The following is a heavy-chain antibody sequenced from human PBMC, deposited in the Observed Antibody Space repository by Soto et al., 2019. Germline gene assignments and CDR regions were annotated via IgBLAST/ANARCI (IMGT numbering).Heavy chain of an antibody. CDR2: IYYSGST. V-gene: IGHV4-59*08. D-gene: IGHD2-2*01. CDR3: VGIVVVPAAPFRLRYMDV. Sequence: SETLSLTCTVSGGSIISYYWSWIRQPPGKGLEWIGYIYYSGSTNYNPSLKSRVTISVDTSKNQFSLKLSSVTAADTAVYYCVGIVVVPAAPFRLRYMDVWGKGTTVTVSS. J-gene: IGHJ6*03. CDR1: GGSIISYY.